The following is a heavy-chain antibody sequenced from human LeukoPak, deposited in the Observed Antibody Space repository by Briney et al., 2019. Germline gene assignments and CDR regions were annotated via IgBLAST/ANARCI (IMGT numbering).Heavy chain of an antibody. V-gene: IGHV3-30-3*01. Sequence: GGSLRLSCAASRFTFSSYAIHWVRQAPGKGLEWVAVISYDGSGKFYADSVKGRLTISRDNSKNTLHLQMDSLRAEDTAVYYCVRDGLVSIGYYNFDYWGQGTLVTVSS. J-gene: IGHJ4*02. CDR1: RFTFSSYA. CDR2: ISYDGSGK. D-gene: IGHD3-22*01. CDR3: VRDGLVSIGYYNFDY.